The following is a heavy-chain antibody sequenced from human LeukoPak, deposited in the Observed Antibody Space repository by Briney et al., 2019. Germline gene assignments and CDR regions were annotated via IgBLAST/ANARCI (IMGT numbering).Heavy chain of an antibody. CDR2: ISSGGGST. D-gene: IGHD6-25*01. CDR1: AFTFSNYG. V-gene: IGHV3-23*01. Sequence: GGSLRLSCAASAFTFSNYGMTWVRQVPGEGLEWVSAISSGGGSTYYADSVKGRFTISRDNSENTLYLQMNSLRAEDTAVYYCAKGTWYSSGWHRAFDIWGQGTMVTVSS. J-gene: IGHJ3*02. CDR3: AKGTWYSSGWHRAFDI.